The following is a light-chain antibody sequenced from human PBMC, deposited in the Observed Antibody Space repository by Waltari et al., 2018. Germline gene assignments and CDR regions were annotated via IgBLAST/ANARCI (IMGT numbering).Light chain of an antibody. CDR3: SSYTSTTTPFV. Sequence: QSALTQPASVSGSPGQSITISCPGTSSAIGRYNYVSWYQQHPGKALKLIIYDVNNRPSGISDRFSGSKSANTASLTISGLQVEDEADYFCSSYTSTTTPFVFGSGTKVTVL. V-gene: IGLV2-14*03. CDR2: DVN. J-gene: IGLJ1*01. CDR1: SSAIGRYNY.